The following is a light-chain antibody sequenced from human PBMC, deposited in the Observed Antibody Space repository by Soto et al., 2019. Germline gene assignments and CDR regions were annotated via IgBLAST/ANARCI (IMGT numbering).Light chain of an antibody. CDR2: AAS. V-gene: IGKV1-39*01. J-gene: IGKJ1*01. CDR3: QKSYSIPPT. CDR1: QSLSTY. Sequence: DIQMTQSPSSLSASVGDRVTITCRASQSLSTYSNWYQQKSGKAPKLLIYAASSLQSGVPSRFSGSGSWTDFTLTVNHLQPEDLATYYSQKSYSIPPTFGQGTKVEI.